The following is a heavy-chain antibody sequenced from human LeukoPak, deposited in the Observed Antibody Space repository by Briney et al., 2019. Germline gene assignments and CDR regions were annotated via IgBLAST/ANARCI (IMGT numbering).Heavy chain of an antibody. Sequence: SETLSLTCTVSGGSLSSGHYYWGWIRQPPGKGLEWIGNIYYSGSTSYNPSLKSRVTISVDTSKNQFSLNLSSVTAADTAVYYCARRVRATAGKTFDYWGQGTLVTVSS. D-gene: IGHD6-13*01. CDR1: GGSLSSGHYY. V-gene: IGHV4-39*01. J-gene: IGHJ4*02. CDR3: ARRVRATAGKTFDY. CDR2: IYYSGST.